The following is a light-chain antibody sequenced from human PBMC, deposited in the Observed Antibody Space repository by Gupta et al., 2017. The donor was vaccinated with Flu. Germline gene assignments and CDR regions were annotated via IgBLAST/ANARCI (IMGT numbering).Light chain of an antibody. CDR1: QSISSW. Sequence: PSTLSASVEDRVTITCRASQSISSWLARYQQRPGKAPKVLIYKASSSESGVPSRFRGSASGTEFTLTISSLQPDDFATYYCQRYNSYSHTLGQGTKLEIK. J-gene: IGKJ2*01. V-gene: IGKV1-5*03. CDR3: QRYNSYSHT. CDR2: KAS.